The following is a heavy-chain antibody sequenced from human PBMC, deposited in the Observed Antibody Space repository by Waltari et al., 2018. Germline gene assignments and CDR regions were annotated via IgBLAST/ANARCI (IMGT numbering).Heavy chain of an antibody. D-gene: IGHD2-15*01. CDR3: ARQGGWTFDI. CDR1: GFSLSDYW. CDR2: IKGDGTGT. Sequence: EVQMVESGGGLVQPGGSLRLSCVGSGFSLSDYWMSWVRQAPGWGGEWWGNIKGDGTGTSYVDAVKGRFIISRDNARNTLFLQMNNLGAGDTAVFYCARQGGWTFDIWGQGTVVTVSS. V-gene: IGHV3-7*01. J-gene: IGHJ3*02.